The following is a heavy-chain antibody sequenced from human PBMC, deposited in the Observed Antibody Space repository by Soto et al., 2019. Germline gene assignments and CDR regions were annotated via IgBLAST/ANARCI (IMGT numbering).Heavy chain of an antibody. CDR1: GYTFTSYG. CDR3: ARDGYYDSSGYYEERCDY. J-gene: IGHJ4*02. Sequence: QVQLVESGAEVKKPGASVKVSCKASGYTFTSYGISWVRQAPGQGLEWMGWISAYNGNTNYAQKLQGRVTMTTDTSTSTAYMELRSLRSDDTAVYYCARDGYYDSSGYYEERCDYWGQGTLVTVSS. V-gene: IGHV1-18*01. D-gene: IGHD3-22*01. CDR2: ISAYNGNT.